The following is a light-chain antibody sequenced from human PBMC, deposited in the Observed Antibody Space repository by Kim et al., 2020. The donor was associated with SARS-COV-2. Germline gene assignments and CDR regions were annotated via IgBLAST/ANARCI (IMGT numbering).Light chain of an antibody. CDR1: NMGSKN. V-gene: IGLV3-9*01. CDR3: QVWDNSTWV. Sequence: VAQGQRARITCGGTNMGSKNVHGYQQKPGQAPVLVIYRDTNRPSGIPERFSGSNSGNTATLTISGAQAGDEADYYCQVWDNSTWVFGGGTQLTVL. CDR2: RDT. J-gene: IGLJ3*02.